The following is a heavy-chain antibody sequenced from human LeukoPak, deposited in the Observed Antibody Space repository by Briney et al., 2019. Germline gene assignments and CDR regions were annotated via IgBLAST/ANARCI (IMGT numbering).Heavy chain of an antibody. CDR1: GYTFTSYA. Sequence: ASVKVSCKASGYTFTSYAMNWVRQAPGQGLEWMGWINTNTGNPTYAQGFTGRFVFSLDTSVSTAYLQISSLKAEDTAVYYCSRDGSSSWNYYVYNYMDGWGKGTTVTDCS. CDR2: INTNTGNP. CDR3: SRDGSSSWNYYVYNYMDG. D-gene: IGHD6-13*01. J-gene: IGHJ6*03. V-gene: IGHV7-4-1*02.